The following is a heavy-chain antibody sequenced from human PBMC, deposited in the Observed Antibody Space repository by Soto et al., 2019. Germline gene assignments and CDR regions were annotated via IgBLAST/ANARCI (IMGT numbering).Heavy chain of an antibody. J-gene: IGHJ4*02. CDR1: GFTFDDYA. V-gene: IGHV3-9*01. CDR2: ISWNSGTI. CDR3: AKDLRYSTSSPFDY. Sequence: EVQLVESGGGLVQPGRSLRLACAASGFTFDDYAMHWVRQAPGKGLEWVSGISWNSGTIGYADSVKGRFTISRDTAKNSLYLQMNSLRAEDTAVYYCAKDLRYSTSSPFDYWGQGTLVTVSS. D-gene: IGHD6-6*01.